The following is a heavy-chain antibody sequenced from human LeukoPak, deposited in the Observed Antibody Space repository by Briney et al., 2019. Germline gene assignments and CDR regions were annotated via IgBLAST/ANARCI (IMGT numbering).Heavy chain of an antibody. CDR2: IHTSGST. CDR3: ARRDISSGWSFDY. D-gene: IGHD6-19*01. CDR1: GGSISNYH. V-gene: IGHV4-4*07. J-gene: IGHJ4*02. Sequence: SETLSLTCTVSGGSISNYHWSWIRQPAGKGLEWLGQIHTSGSTNYNPPLKSRVTMSIDTPENQLSLTIRSVTAADTAVYYCARRDISSGWSFDYWGQGTLVTVSS.